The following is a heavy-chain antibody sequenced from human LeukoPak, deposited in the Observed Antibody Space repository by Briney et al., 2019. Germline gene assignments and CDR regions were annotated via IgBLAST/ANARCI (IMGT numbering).Heavy chain of an antibody. D-gene: IGHD3-22*01. CDR3: ARGATYYYDSSGYYPNWFDP. CDR1: GGSISSYY. V-gene: IGHV4-59*01. CDR2: IYYSGST. J-gene: IGHJ5*02. Sequence: SETLSLTCTVSGGSISSYYWSWIRQPPGKGLEWIGYIYYSGSTNYNPSLKSRVTISVDTSKNQFSLKLSSVTAADTAVYYCARGATYYYDSSGYYPNWFDPWGQGTLVTVSS.